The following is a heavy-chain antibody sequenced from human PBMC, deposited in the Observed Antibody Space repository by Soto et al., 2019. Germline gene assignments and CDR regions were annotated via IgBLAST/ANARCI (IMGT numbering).Heavy chain of an antibody. J-gene: IGHJ5*01. CDR1: GASIAGSSY. CDR2: FSLSGTT. V-gene: IGHV4-4*07. D-gene: IGHD6-13*01. CDR3: GRGMTPPGPPAWYSFDS. Sequence: QVQLQESGPGLIKPSETLSLTCSVSGASIAGSSYWSWIRQPAGKGLEWIGRFSLSGTTNYSPSPRIGLPRTAEASKKQFLRGLTSVTPADSALFYCGRGMTPPGPPAWYSFDSWGQGTLVTGSS.